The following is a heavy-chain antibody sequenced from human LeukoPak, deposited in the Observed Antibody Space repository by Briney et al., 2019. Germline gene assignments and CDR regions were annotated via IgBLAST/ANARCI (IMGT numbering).Heavy chain of an antibody. V-gene: IGHV4-39*07. D-gene: IGHD3-3*01. CDR3: ARSSGKWSGDYYYHYMDV. J-gene: IGHJ6*03. CDR1: GGSISSSNYY. Sequence: PSETLSLTCSVSGGSISSSNYYWGWIRQSPGKGLEWIGNIYYSGSTYYNPSLQSRVTISVDTSKNQFSLKLSSVTAADTAVYYCARSSGKWSGDYYYHYMDVWGRGTTVTISS. CDR2: IYYSGST.